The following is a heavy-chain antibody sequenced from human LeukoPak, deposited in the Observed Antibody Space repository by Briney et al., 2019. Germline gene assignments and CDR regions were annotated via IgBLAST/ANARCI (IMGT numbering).Heavy chain of an antibody. V-gene: IGHV3-30*02. CDR2: IWYDGTNK. CDR1: GFTFTNYG. CDR3: AKGEGSSGWYYYYYGMDV. D-gene: IGHD6-19*01. J-gene: IGHJ6*02. Sequence: PGGSLRLSCAASGFTFTNYGMHWVRQAPGKGLEWVAVIWYDGTNKYYADSVKGRFTISRDTSKNTLYLQMNSLRAEDTAVYYCAKGEGSSGWYYYYYGMDVWGQGTTVTVSS.